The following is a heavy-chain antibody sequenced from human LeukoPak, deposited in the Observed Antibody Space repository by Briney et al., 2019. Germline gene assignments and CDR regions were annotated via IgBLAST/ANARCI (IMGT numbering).Heavy chain of an antibody. Sequence: GESLKISCKGSGHSFTSYWISWVRQMPGKGLEWMGRIDPSDSYTNYSPSFQGHVTISADKSISTAYLQWSSLTASDTAMFYCARTSWFGVDYWGQGTLVTVSS. CDR1: GHSFTSYW. V-gene: IGHV5-10-1*01. CDR3: ARTSWFGVDY. CDR2: IDPSDSYT. D-gene: IGHD3-10*01. J-gene: IGHJ4*02.